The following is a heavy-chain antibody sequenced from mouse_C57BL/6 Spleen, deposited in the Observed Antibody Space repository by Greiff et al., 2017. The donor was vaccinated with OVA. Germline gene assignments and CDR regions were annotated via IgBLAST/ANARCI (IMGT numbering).Heavy chain of an antibody. Sequence: QVQLQQPGAELVRPGSSVKLSCKASGYTFTSYWLDWVKQRPGQGLEWIGNIYPSDSETHYNQKFKDKATLTVDKSSSTAYMQLSSLTSEDSAVYYCARGDYDVLFAYWGQGTLVTVSA. CDR1: GYTFTSYW. CDR3: ARGDYDVLFAY. J-gene: IGHJ3*01. CDR2: IYPSDSET. D-gene: IGHD2-4*01. V-gene: IGHV1-61*01.